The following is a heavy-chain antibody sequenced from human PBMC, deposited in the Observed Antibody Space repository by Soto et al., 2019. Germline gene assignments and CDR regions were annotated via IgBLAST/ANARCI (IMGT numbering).Heavy chain of an antibody. CDR2: ISGSASEI. J-gene: IGHJ5*02. CDR1: GFTLSRYC. D-gene: IGHD6-13*01. V-gene: IGHV3-21*01. CDR3: ARDRNIATSGDWFDP. Sequence: GGSLRLSCAASGFTLSRYCMNWVRQAPGKGLEWVSSISGSASEIYYADSVKGRFTISRDNAKNSLYLQMNSLRAEDTAVYYCARDRNIATSGDWFDPWGQGTLVTVS.